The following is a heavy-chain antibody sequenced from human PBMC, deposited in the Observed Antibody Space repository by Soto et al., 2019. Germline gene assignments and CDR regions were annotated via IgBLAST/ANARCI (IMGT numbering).Heavy chain of an antibody. V-gene: IGHV3-23*01. D-gene: IGHD1-26*01. CDR3: AKESGSSDAFDI. Sequence: GGSLRLSCAASGFTFSSYAMSWVRQAPGKGLEWVSAISGSGGSTYYADSGKVRFTISRDNSKNTLYLQMNRLRAEDTAVYYCAKESGSSDAFDIWGQGTMVTVSS. J-gene: IGHJ3*02. CDR1: GFTFSSYA. CDR2: ISGSGGST.